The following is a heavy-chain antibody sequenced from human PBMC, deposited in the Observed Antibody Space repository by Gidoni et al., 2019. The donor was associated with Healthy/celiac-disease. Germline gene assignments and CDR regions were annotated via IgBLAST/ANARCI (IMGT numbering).Heavy chain of an antibody. CDR2: IGPSDSYT. Sequence: EAPLVQSGAAVNTLGAPLRISCMGSGYSFTSYWSSWVRQMPGKGLEWMGRIGPSDSYTNYSPSCQDHVTIAADKYISTAYLQWSSLKASDTAMYDCAFPIAGEDAFDIWGQGTMVTVSS. D-gene: IGHD7-27*01. V-gene: IGHV5-10-1*01. J-gene: IGHJ3*02. CDR3: AFPIAGEDAFDI. CDR1: GYSFTSYW.